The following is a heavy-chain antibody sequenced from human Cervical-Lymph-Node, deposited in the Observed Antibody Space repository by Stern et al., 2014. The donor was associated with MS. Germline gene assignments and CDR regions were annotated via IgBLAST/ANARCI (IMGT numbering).Heavy chain of an antibody. D-gene: IGHD4/OR15-4a*01. CDR3: ARRAGGSDNYFDP. CDR2: IYYSGST. V-gene: IGHV4-31*03. CDR1: GGSIISGDFY. J-gene: IGHJ5*02. Sequence: VQLLESGPGLVKPSQTLSLTCTVSGGSIISGDFYWSWIRQLPGKGLEWIGYIYYSGSTYYNPSLNSRVTISVDTANNQFSLKLSSVTAADTAVYYCARRAGGSDNYFDPWGQGTLVTVSS.